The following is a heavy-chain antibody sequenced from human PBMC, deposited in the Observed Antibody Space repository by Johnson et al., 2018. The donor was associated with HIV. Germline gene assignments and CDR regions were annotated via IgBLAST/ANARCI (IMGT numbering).Heavy chain of an antibody. CDR2: ISSDGSNK. D-gene: IGHD4-17*01. CDR3: TTAFQIMVTTGAFDI. V-gene: IGHV3-30-3*01. J-gene: IGHJ3*02. Sequence: QVQLVESGGGLVQPGGSLRLSCAASGFTFSSYAMHWVRQAPGKGLEWVAVISSDGSNKYYADSVKGRFTISRDNSKNTLYLQMNSLKTEDTAVYYCTTAFQIMVTTGAFDIWGQGTMVTVSS. CDR1: GFTFSSYA.